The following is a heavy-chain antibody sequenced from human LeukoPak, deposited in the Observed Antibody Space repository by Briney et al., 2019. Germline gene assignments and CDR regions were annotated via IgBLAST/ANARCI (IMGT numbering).Heavy chain of an antibody. CDR3: AKDLLAGTNYYYGMDV. D-gene: IGHD6-19*01. Sequence: PGRSLRLSCAASGFTFDDYAMHWVRQAPGKGLEWVSGISWNSGSISYADSVKGRFTISRDNAKNSLYLQMNSLRAEDTASYYCAKDLLAGTNYYYGMDVWGQGTTVTVSS. V-gene: IGHV3-9*01. J-gene: IGHJ6*02. CDR2: ISWNSGSI. CDR1: GFTFDDYA.